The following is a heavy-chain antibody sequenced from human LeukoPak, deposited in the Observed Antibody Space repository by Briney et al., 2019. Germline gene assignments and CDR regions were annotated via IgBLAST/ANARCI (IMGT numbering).Heavy chain of an antibody. CDR3: TTVLRRYCSGTSCYVPDFDY. J-gene: IGHJ4*02. V-gene: IGHV3-15*01. CDR2: IKSKTDGGTT. CDR1: GVTFSNSW. D-gene: IGHD2-2*01. Sequence: GGSLRLSCAASGVTFSNSWMSWVRQAPGKGLEWVGRIKSKTDGGTTDYAAPVKGRFTISRDDSKNTLYLQMNSLKTEDTAVYYCTTVLRRYCSGTSCYVPDFDYWGQGTLVTVSS.